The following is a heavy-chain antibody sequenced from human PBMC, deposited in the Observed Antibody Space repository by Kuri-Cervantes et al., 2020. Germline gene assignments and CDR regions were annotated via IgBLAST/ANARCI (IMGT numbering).Heavy chain of an antibody. CDR2: IGGSGSTT. D-gene: IGHD6-19*01. J-gene: IGHJ4*02. V-gene: IGHV3-23*01. CDR1: GFTFSTYA. CDR3: AKTAGYSSGWSNFDY. Sequence: GGSLRLSCAASGFTFSTYAMTWVRQAPGKGLEWVSTIGGSGSTTYYADSVKGRFTISRDNSKNTLYLQMNSLRAEDTAVYYCAKTAGYSSGWSNFDYWGQGTLVTVSS.